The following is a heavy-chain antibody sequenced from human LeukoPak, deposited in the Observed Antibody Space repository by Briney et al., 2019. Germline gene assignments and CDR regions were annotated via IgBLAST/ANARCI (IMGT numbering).Heavy chain of an antibody. J-gene: IGHJ5*02. V-gene: IGHV3-7*01. CDR1: GFTFGSYW. CDR2: IKQDGSEK. Sequence: PGGSLGLSCAASGFTFGSYWMTWVRQAPGKGLEWVANIKQDGSEKNYVDSVKGRFTISRDNAKNSLDLQMSSLRAEDTAIYYCARGCSSTSCPGWFDPWGQGTLVTVSS. CDR3: ARGCSSTSCPGWFDP. D-gene: IGHD2-2*01.